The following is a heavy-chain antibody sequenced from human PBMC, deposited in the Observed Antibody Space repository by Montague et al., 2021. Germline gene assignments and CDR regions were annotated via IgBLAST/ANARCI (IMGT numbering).Heavy chain of an antibody. CDR3: AVGSESAWELLHH. CDR2: IYHGTT. V-gene: IGHV4-4*02. D-gene: IGHD1-26*01. Sequence: SETLSLTCTVSGDSISSKYFCSWVRQPLGKGLEWIGEIYHGTTSYSPSLKGRPTVSMDTSKNQFSLKLSSVTAADTAIYYCAVGSESAWELLHHWGQGILVTVSS. CDR1: GDSISSKYF. J-gene: IGHJ5*02.